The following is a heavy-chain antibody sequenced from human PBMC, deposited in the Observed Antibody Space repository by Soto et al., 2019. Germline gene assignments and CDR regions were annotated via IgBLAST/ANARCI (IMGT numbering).Heavy chain of an antibody. CDR2: ISSSSSYI. CDR3: ARDPNWESRDYDFLFGYLRAYYYGMDV. V-gene: IGHV3-21*01. Sequence: GGSLRLSCAASGFTFSSYSMNWVRQAPGKGLEWVSSISSSSSYIYYADSVKGRFTISRDNAKNSLYLQMNSLRAEDTAVYYCARDPNWESRDYDFLFGYLRAYYYGMDVWGQGTTVTVSS. J-gene: IGHJ6*02. CDR1: GFTFSSYS. D-gene: IGHD3-3*01.